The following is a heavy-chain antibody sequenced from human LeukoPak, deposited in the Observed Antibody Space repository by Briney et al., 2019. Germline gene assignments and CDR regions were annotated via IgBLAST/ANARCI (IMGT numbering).Heavy chain of an antibody. J-gene: IGHJ4*02. CDR2: INTNTGNP. Sequence: ASVKVSCKASGYSFTNYAMHWVRQAPGQGLECMGWINTNTGNPTYAQGFTGRFVFSLDTSVSTAYLQISSLKAEDTAVYYCARDAHSSNWDPSFDYWGQGTLVTVSS. V-gene: IGHV7-4-1*02. CDR3: ARDAHSSNWDPSFDY. CDR1: GYSFTNYA. D-gene: IGHD6-13*01.